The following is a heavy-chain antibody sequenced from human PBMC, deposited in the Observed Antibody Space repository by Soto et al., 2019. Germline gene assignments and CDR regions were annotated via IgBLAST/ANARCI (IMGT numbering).Heavy chain of an antibody. Sequence: QVQLVQSGAEVKKPGSSVKVSCKASGGTFSSYAISWVRQAPGQGLEWMGGIIPIFGTANYAQKFQGRVTITADESTSTAYMELSGLRSEDTAVYYCAREGNKLGATGDFDYWGQGTLVTVSS. CDR3: AREGNKLGATGDFDY. V-gene: IGHV1-69*01. D-gene: IGHD1-26*01. CDR2: IIPIFGTA. CDR1: GGTFSSYA. J-gene: IGHJ4*02.